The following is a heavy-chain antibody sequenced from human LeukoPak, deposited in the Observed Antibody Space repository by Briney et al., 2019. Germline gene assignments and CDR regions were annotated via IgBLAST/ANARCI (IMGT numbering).Heavy chain of an antibody. J-gene: IGHJ4*02. CDR1: GFSFSGYA. D-gene: IGHD1-26*01. V-gene: IGHV3-23*01. CDR3: AKVVGATTRGYFDY. CDR2: SSGSGGST. Sequence: PGGSLRLSCAASGFSFSGYAMSWVRQAPGKGLEWVSTSSGSGGSTYYADSVKGRFTISRYNSKNTLYLQMNSLRAEDTAVYYCAKVVGATTRGYFDYWGQGTLVTVSS.